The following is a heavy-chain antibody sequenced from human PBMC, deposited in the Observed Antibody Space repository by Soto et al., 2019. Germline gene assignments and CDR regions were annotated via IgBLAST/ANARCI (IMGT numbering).Heavy chain of an antibody. J-gene: IGHJ4*02. Sequence: GASVKVSCKASGYTFTSYAMHWVRQAPGQRLEWMGRINAGNGNTKYSQKFQGRVTITRDTSASTANMELSSLRSEDTAMKNYTRNLMDYDILTGYNMAYYFDYWGQGTLVTVSS. CDR2: INAGNGNT. CDR1: GYTFTSYA. CDR3: TRNLMDYDILTGYNMAYYFDY. V-gene: IGHV1-3*01. D-gene: IGHD3-9*01.